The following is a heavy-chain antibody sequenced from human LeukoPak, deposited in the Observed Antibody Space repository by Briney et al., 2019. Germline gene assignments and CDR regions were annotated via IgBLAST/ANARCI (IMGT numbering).Heavy chain of an antibody. CDR1: GYTFNRYA. D-gene: IGHD4-17*01. V-gene: IGHV7-4-1*02. J-gene: IGHJ4*02. CDR2: INTNTGNP. Sequence: ASVKVSCKASGYTFNRYAMSWVRQAPGQGLEWMGWINTNTGNPTYAQGFTGRFVFSLDTSVSTAYLQISSLKAEDTAVYYCARDHLYGDYNLCYWGQGTLVTVSS. CDR3: ARDHLYGDYNLCY.